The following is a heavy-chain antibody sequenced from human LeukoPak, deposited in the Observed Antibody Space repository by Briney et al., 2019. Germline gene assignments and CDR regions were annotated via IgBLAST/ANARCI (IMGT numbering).Heavy chain of an antibody. CDR1: GFTFTSYA. D-gene: IGHD3-22*01. CDR3: ARDGNYYDSSGYRGGYYFDY. CDR2: ISYDGSNK. Sequence: GGSLRLSCAASGFTFTSYAMHWVRQAPGKGLEWVAVISYDGSNKYYADSVKGRFSIYRDNSKNTLDLQMNSQRAEDTAVYYCARDGNYYDSSGYRGGYYFDYWGQGTLVTVSS. J-gene: IGHJ4*02. V-gene: IGHV3-30*04.